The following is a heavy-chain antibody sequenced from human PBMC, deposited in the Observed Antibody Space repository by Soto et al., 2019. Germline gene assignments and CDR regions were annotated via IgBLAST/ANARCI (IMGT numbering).Heavy chain of an antibody. CDR2: INQDGTEK. CDR3: ARDGRFLEWLLLDY. D-gene: IGHD3-3*01. J-gene: IGHJ4*02. Sequence: GGSLRLSCAASGFKFSKYWMKWVRQASGQGLEWVANINQDGTEKYYVDSVKGRFTISRDNAKNSLYLQMDSLRAEDTAVYYCARDGRFLEWLLLDYWGQGTLVTVSS. CDR1: GFKFSKYW. V-gene: IGHV3-7*01.